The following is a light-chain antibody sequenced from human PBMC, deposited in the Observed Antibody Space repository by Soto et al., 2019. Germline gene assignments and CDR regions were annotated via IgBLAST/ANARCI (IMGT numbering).Light chain of an antibody. V-gene: IGKV1-33*01. CDR3: QQYDNLPFT. Sequence: DIQMTQSPSSLSASVGDRVTITCQASQDISNYLNWYQHKPGKAPKLLIYDASNLQTGVPSRFSGSGSGTDFTFTISSLQSEDIAIYYCQQYDNLPFTFGPGTKVDIK. J-gene: IGKJ3*01. CDR2: DAS. CDR1: QDISNY.